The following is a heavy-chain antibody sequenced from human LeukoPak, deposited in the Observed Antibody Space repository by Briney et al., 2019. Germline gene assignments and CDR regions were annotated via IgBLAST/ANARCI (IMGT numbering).Heavy chain of an antibody. J-gene: IGHJ4*02. CDR1: GYTFTGYY. V-gene: IGHV1-2*02. Sequence: ASVKVSCKASGYTFTGYYMHWVRQAPGQGLEWMGWINPISGGTNYAQKFQGRVTMTRDTSISTAYMELSRLRSDDTAVYYCARETGGTMIVVVITGYFDYWGQGTLVTVSS. D-gene: IGHD3-22*01. CDR3: ARETGGTMIVVVITGYFDY. CDR2: INPISGGT.